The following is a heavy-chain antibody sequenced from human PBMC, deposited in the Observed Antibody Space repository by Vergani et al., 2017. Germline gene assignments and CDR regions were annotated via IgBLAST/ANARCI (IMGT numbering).Heavy chain of an antibody. V-gene: IGHV1-18*01. CDR1: GYTFTSYG. Sequence: QVQLVQSGAELKKPGASVKVSCKASGYTFTSYGISWVRQAPGQGLEWMGWISAYNGNTNYAQKLQGRVTMTTDTSTSTAYMELRSLRSDDTDVYYCARDYADTYYDFCSGYHQDAFDIWGQGTMVTVSS. CDR3: ARDYADTYYDFCSGYHQDAFDI. CDR2: ISAYNGNT. D-gene: IGHD3-3*01. J-gene: IGHJ3*02.